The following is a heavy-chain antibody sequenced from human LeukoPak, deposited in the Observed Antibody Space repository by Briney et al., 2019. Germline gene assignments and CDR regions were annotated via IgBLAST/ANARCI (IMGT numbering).Heavy chain of an antibody. CDR1: GFTFSSYA. V-gene: IGHV3-23*01. CDR2: ISGSGGST. CDR3: AKYSRAAVAGNGYSDY. D-gene: IGHD6-19*01. Sequence: GGSLRLSCAAPGFTFSSYAMSWVRQAPGKGLEWVSAISGSGGSTYYADSVKGRFTISRDNSKNTLYLQMNSLRAEDTAVYYCAKYSRAAVAGNGYSDYWGQGTLVTVSS. J-gene: IGHJ4*02.